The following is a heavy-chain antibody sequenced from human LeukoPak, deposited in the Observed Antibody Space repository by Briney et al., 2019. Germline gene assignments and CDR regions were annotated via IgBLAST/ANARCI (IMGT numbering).Heavy chain of an antibody. CDR1: GFTFSSYA. CDR2: ISYDGSNK. D-gene: IGHD1-1*01. J-gene: IGHJ4*02. CDR3: GTSHFDY. V-gene: IGHV3-30-3*01. Sequence: QSGGSLRLSCAASGFTFSSYAMHWVRQAPGKGLEWVAVISYDGSNKYYADSVKGRFTISRDNSKNTLYLQMNSLRAEDTAVYYCGTSHFDYWGQGTLVTVSS.